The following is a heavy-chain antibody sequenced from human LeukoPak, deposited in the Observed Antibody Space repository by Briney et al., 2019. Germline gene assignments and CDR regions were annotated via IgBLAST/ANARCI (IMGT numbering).Heavy chain of an antibody. J-gene: IGHJ4*02. CDR1: GFTFSSYA. Sequence: PGGSLRLSCAASGFTFSSYAMSWVRQAPGKGLEWVSAISGSGGSTYYADSVKGRFTISRDNSNNTLYLQMNSLRAEDTAVYYCARRRDSSGYYSGYYFDYWGQGTLVTVSS. CDR3: ARRRDSSGYYSGYYFDY. CDR2: ISGSGGST. V-gene: IGHV3-23*01. D-gene: IGHD3-22*01.